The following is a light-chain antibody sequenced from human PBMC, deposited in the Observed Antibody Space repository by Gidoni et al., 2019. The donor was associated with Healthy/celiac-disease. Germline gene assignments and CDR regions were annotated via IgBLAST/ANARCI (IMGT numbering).Light chain of an antibody. Sequence: EVVLTQSPPTLSLSPGERATLSCRASQSVSNYLAWYQQKGGQAPRRLIYDTSRRATGIPTRFSGSGSGTDFTLTISSLEPEDFGIYYCQQRASWPPTFGQGTRVDIK. J-gene: IGKJ1*01. V-gene: IGKV3-11*01. CDR2: DTS. CDR1: QSVSNY. CDR3: QQRASWPPT.